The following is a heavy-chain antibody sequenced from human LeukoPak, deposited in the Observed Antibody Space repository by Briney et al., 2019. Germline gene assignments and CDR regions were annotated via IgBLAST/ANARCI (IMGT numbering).Heavy chain of an antibody. CDR1: HYSISGNYY. D-gene: IGHD3-10*01. CDR3: ARGKGDFPIDY. CDR2: IYHSGST. J-gene: IGHJ4*02. V-gene: IGHV4-38-2*02. Sequence: SETLSLTCTVSHYSISGNYYWGWIWQPPGKGLEWIGSIYHSGSTYYNPSLKSRVTISVDTSKNQFSLKLTSVTAADTAVYYCARGKGDFPIDYWGQGTLVTVSS.